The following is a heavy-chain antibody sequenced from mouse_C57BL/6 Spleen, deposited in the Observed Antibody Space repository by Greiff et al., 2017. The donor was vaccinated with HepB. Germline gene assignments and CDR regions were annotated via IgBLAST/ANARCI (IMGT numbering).Heavy chain of an antibody. Sequence: QQSGAELVRPGASVTLSCKASGYTFTDYEMHWVKQTPVHGLEWIGAIDPETGGTAYNQKFKGKAILTADKSSSTAYMELRSLTSEDSAVYYCTSYDYGGAWFAYWGQGTLVTVSA. CDR3: TSYDYGGAWFAY. CDR2: IDPETGGT. CDR1: GYTFTDYE. D-gene: IGHD2-4*01. J-gene: IGHJ3*01. V-gene: IGHV1-15*01.